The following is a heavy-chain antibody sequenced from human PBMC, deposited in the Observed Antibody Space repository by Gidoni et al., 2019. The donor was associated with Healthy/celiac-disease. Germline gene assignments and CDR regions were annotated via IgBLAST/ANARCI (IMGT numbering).Heavy chain of an antibody. V-gene: IGHV3-9*01. Sequence: EVQLVESGGGLVQPGRSLRLSCAASGFTFDDYAMHWVRKAPGKGLEWVSGISWKSGSIGYADSVKGRFTISRDNAKNSLYLQMNSLRAEDTALYYCAKDARYCSSTSCYRELGWFDPWGQGTLVTVSS. J-gene: IGHJ5*02. CDR2: ISWKSGSI. CDR3: AKDARYCSSTSCYRELGWFDP. D-gene: IGHD2-2*02. CDR1: GFTFDDYA.